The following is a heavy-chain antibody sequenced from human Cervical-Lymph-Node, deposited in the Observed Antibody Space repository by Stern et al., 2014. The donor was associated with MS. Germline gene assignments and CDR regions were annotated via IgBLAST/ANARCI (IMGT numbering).Heavy chain of an antibody. Sequence: VQLVQSGAEVKKPGASVKVSCKASGHTFAVHWVRQAPGQRLEWMGRIITGNGDTNYSQKFQGRVTITRDTFASTAYMELRSLRSEDPAVYYCTSLSGPLDSWGQGTLVTVSS. V-gene: IGHV1-3*04. CDR1: GHTFA. CDR2: IITGNGDT. D-gene: IGHD3-10*01. J-gene: IGHJ5*01. CDR3: TSLSGPLDS.